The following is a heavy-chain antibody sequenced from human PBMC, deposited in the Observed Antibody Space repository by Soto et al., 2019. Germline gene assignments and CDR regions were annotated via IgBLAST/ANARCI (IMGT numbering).Heavy chain of an antibody. D-gene: IGHD2-21*02. CDR3: ARANIVVVTAILDY. CDR1: GGSISSGGYY. J-gene: IGHJ4*02. CDR2: IYYSGST. Sequence: KPSETLSLTCTVSGGSISSGGYYWSWIRQHPGKGLEWIGYIYYSGSTYYNPSLKSRVTISVDTSKNQFSLKLSSVTAADTAVYYCARANIVVVTAILDYWGQGTLVTVSS. V-gene: IGHV4-31*03.